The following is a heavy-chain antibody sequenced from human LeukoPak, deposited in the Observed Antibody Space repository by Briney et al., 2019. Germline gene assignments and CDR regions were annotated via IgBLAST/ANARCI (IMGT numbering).Heavy chain of an antibody. V-gene: IGHV3-21*06. CDR1: GFTFSSYS. CDR2: IISSGSYM. D-gene: IGHD3-22*01. CDR3: ARHYYDSSGYYSCDY. Sequence: GSLRLSCAASGFTFSSYSMNWVRQAPGKGLEWVSSIISSGSYMYYADSVKGRFTISRDNAKNSLYLQMNSLRAEDTAVYYCARHYYDSSGYYSCDYWGQGTLVIVSS. J-gene: IGHJ4*02.